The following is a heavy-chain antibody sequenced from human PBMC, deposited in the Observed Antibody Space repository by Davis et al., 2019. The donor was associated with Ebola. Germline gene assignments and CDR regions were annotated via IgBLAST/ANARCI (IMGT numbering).Heavy chain of an antibody. CDR3: ARDGQQWLVKGWFDP. CDR1: GYTFTSYG. Sequence: ASVKVSCKASGYTFTSYGISWVRQAPGQGLEWMGWISAYNGNTNYAQKLQGRVTMTTDTSTSTAYMELSSLRSEDTAVYYCARDGQQWLVKGWFDPWGQGTLVTVSS. D-gene: IGHD6-19*01. CDR2: ISAYNGNT. J-gene: IGHJ5*02. V-gene: IGHV1-18*01.